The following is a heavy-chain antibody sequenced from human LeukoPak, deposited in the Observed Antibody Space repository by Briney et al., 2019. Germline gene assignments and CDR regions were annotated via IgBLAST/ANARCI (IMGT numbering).Heavy chain of an antibody. Sequence: HPGGSLRLSCAASGFTFSSYWMSWVRQAPGKGVEGVANIKQDGSEKYYVDSVKGRFTISRDNAKNSLYLQMNSLRAEDTAVYYCASHEGYMRIAVAGTYFDYWGQGTLVTVSS. V-gene: IGHV3-7*01. D-gene: IGHD6-19*01. CDR3: ASHEGYMRIAVAGTYFDY. CDR2: IKQDGSEK. J-gene: IGHJ4*02. CDR1: GFTFSSYW.